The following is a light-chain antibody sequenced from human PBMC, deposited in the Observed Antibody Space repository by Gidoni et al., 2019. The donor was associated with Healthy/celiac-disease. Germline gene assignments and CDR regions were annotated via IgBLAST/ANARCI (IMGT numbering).Light chain of an antibody. CDR1: QSISSW. CDR3: QQYKSYIT. J-gene: IGKJ3*01. CDR2: KAS. V-gene: IGKV1-5*03. Sequence: DIQMTQSPSTLSASVGDRVTITCRASQSISSWLAWYQQKPGKAPKVLIYKASSLESGVPSRFSGSGSGTEFTLTISSLQPDDFATYYCQQYKSYITFGPXTKVDIK.